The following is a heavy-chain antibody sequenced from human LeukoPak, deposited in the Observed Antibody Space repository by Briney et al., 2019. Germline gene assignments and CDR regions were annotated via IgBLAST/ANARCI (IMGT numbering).Heavy chain of an antibody. V-gene: IGHV4-61*01. CDR3: ARDYGDYLSYFDY. Sequence: SETLSLTCTVSGGSVSSGSYYWSWIRQPPGKGLEWIGYIYYSGSTNYNPSLKSRVTISVDTSKNQFSLKLNSVTAADTAVYYCARDYGDYLSYFDYWGQGTLVTVSS. D-gene: IGHD4-17*01. J-gene: IGHJ4*02. CDR2: IYYSGST. CDR1: GGSVSSGSYY.